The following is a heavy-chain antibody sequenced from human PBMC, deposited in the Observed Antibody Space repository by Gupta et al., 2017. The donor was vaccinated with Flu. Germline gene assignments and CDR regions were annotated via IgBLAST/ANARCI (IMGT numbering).Heavy chain of an antibody. CDR2: INPNSGDT. CDR1: TFTGYY. V-gene: IGHV1-2*02. J-gene: IGHJ4*02. CDR3: ARAPSTLRYLDY. Sequence: TFTGYYMHWVRQAPGQGLEWMGWINPNSGDTNYAQKFQGRVTMTRDTSINTAYMELSRLRSDDTAVYYCARAPSTLRYLDYWGQGTLVTVSS. D-gene: IGHD3-9*01.